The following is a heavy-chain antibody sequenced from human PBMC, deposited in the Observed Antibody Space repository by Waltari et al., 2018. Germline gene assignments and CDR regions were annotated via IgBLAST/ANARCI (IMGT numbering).Heavy chain of an antibody. V-gene: IGHV3-73*02. Sequence: EVQLVESGGGLVQPGGSLKLSCAASGLPFSRSAMPWVRQASGKGLEWVGRIRSKANSYATAYAASVKGRFTISRDDSKNTAYLQMNSLKTEDTAVYYCTRDAGDPWGQGTLVTVSS. J-gene: IGHJ5*02. D-gene: IGHD6-13*01. CDR2: IRSKANSYAT. CDR3: TRDAGDP. CDR1: GLPFSRSA.